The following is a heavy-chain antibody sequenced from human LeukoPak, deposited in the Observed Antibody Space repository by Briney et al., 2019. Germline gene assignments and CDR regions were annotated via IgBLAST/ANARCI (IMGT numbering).Heavy chain of an antibody. D-gene: IGHD3-3*01. CDR1: GFTFSSYS. J-gene: IGHJ4*02. CDR3: ARLPPRAYYDFWRLYYFDY. Sequence: GGSLRLSCAASGFTFSSYSMNWVRQAPGKGLEWVSSISSSSSYIYYADSVKGRFTISRDNAKNSLYLQMNSLRAEDTAVYYCARLPPRAYYDFWRLYYFDYWGQGTLVTVSS. V-gene: IGHV3-21*01. CDR2: ISSSSSYI.